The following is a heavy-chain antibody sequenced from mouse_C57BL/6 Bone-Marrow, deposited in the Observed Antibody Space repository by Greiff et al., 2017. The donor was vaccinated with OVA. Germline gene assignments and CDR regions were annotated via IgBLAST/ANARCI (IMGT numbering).Heavy chain of an antibody. J-gene: IGHJ1*03. CDR2: ISSGGSYT. V-gene: IGHV5-6*02. D-gene: IGHD1-1*01. CDR1: GFTFSSYG. Sequence: DVMLVESGGDLVKPGGSLKLSCAASGFTFSSYGMSWVRQTPDKRLEWVATISSGGSYTYYPDSVKGRFTISRDNAKNTLYLQMSSLKSEDTAMYYCATLYYGSSHWYFDVWGTGTTVTVSS. CDR3: ATLYYGSSHWYFDV.